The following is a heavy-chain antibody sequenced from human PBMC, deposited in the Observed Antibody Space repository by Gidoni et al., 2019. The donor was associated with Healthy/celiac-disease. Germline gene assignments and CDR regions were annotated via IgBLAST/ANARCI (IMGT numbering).Heavy chain of an antibody. CDR1: GFTFSSYA. CDR3: AKDRYDSSGDFDY. CDR2: LSGSGGST. V-gene: IGHV3-23*01. J-gene: IGHJ4*02. Sequence: AASGFTFSSYAMSWVRLAPGKGLEWVSALSGSGGSTYNADSVKGRFTISRDNSKNTLYLQMNSLRAEDTAVYYCAKDRYDSSGDFDYWGQGTLVTVSS. D-gene: IGHD3-22*01.